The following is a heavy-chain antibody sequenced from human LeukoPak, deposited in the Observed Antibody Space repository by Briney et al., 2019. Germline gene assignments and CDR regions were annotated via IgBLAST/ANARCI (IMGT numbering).Heavy chain of an antibody. J-gene: IGHJ4*02. CDR1: GFYFSRYE. V-gene: IGHV3-48*03. CDR2: ISTSSRTR. Sequence: GGSLRLSCAASGFYFSRYEMNWVRQAPGKGLEWVSYISTSSRTRYYADSVKGRFTISRDNAKDSLDLHMNSLRAEDTAIYYCAREDCSSTSCRLDSWGQGTLVTVSS. CDR3: AREDCSSTSCRLDS. D-gene: IGHD2-2*01.